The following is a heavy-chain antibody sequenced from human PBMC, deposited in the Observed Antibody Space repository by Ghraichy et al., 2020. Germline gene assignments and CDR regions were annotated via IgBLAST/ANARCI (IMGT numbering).Heavy chain of an antibody. Sequence: GGSLRLSCAASRVTFSSHNMHWVRQSPVKGLEWVSSISDSSRYIYYADSVKGRFTISRDNAKNSLYLQMNSLRAGDTAVYYCARDSNFGNYMDVWGQGTTVTVS. CDR3: ARDSNFGNYMDV. CDR1: RVTFSSHN. D-gene: IGHD1-7*01. CDR2: ISDSSRYI. J-gene: IGHJ6*02. V-gene: IGHV3-21*01.